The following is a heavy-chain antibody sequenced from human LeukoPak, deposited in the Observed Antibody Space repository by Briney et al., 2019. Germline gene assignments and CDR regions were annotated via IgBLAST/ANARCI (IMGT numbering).Heavy chain of an antibody. CDR2: TYYRSKWYN. J-gene: IGHJ4*02. D-gene: IGHD1-26*01. V-gene: IGHV6-1*01. CDR1: GDSDSSNSAV. CDR3: ARGKGGTGFDY. Sequence: SQTLSLTCAISGDSDSSNSAVWNWIRQSPSRGLEWLGRTYYRSKWYNDYAVSVRSRIAINSHTSKNHFSLQLSSVTPEDTAVYYCARGKGGTGFDYWGQGTLVTVSS.